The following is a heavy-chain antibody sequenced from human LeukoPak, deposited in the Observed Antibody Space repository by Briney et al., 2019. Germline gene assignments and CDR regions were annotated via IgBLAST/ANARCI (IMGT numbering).Heavy chain of an antibody. CDR2: IYTSGST. CDR1: GGSISSYY. Sequence: SETLSLTCTVSGGSISSYYWSWIRQPAGKGLEWIGRIYTSGSTNYNPSLKRRVTMSVDTSKNQFSLRLSSVTAADTAVYYCARDCSGGSCYTTGRYYYYGMDVWGQGTTVTVSS. V-gene: IGHV4-4*07. D-gene: IGHD2-15*01. CDR3: ARDCSGGSCYTTGRYYYYGMDV. J-gene: IGHJ6*02.